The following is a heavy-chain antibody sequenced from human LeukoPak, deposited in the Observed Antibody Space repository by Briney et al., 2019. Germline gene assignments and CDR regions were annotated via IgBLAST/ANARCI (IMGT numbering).Heavy chain of an antibody. J-gene: IGHJ5*02. CDR2: IYHSGST. CDR3: ARDKRQEMGIAVAYWFDP. CDR1: GDSISSSSYY. D-gene: IGHD6-19*01. V-gene: IGHV4-39*07. Sequence: SETLSLTCTVSGDSISSSSYYWAWIRQPPGKGLEWIGSIYHSGSTNYNPSLKSRATISVDKSKNQFSLKLSSVTAADTAVYYCARDKRQEMGIAVAYWFDPWGQGTLVTVSS.